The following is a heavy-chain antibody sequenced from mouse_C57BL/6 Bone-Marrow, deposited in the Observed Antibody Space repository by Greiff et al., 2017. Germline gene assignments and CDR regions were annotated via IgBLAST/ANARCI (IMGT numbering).Heavy chain of an antibody. J-gene: IGHJ2*01. D-gene: IGHD1-1*02. CDR2: IDPSDSYT. CDR3: ARVGGPDY. Sequence: QVHVKQPGAELVKPGASVKLSCKASGYTFTSYWMQWVKQRPGQGLEWIGEIDPSDSYTNYNQKFKGKATLTVDTSSSTAYMQLSSLTSEDSAVYYCARVGGPDYWGQGTTLTVSS. CDR1: GYTFTSYW. V-gene: IGHV1-50*01.